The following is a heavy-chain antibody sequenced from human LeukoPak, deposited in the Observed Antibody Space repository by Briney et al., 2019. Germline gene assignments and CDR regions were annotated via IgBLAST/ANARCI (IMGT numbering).Heavy chain of an antibody. D-gene: IGHD3-16*02. CDR3: AGAQDTFGGVIALDY. CDR2: IYYSGST. J-gene: IGHJ4*02. Sequence: PSETLSLTRTVSGGSISSYYWSWIRQPPGKGLEWIGYIYYSGSTNYNPSLKSRVTISVDTSKNQFSLKLSSVTAADTAVYYCAGAQDTFGGVIALDYWGQGTLVTVSP. CDR1: GGSISSYY. V-gene: IGHV4-59*01.